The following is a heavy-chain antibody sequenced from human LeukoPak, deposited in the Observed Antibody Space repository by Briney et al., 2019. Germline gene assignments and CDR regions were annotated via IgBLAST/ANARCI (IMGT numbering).Heavy chain of an antibody. CDR2: ISSSSSYI. Sequence: PGGSLRLSCAASGFTFSSYSMNWVRQAPGKGLEWVSSISSSSSYIYYADSVKGRLTISRDNAKNSLYLQMNSLRAEDTAVYYCASSEGYCTNGVCYTGLYYYYGMDVWGQGTTVTVSS. J-gene: IGHJ6*02. V-gene: IGHV3-21*01. D-gene: IGHD2-8*01. CDR3: ASSEGYCTNGVCYTGLYYYYGMDV. CDR1: GFTFSSYS.